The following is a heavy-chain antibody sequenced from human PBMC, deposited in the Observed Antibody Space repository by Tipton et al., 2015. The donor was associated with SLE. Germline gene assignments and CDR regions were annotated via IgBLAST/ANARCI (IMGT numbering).Heavy chain of an antibody. J-gene: IGHJ4*02. Sequence: QVQLVQSGAEVKKPGASVKVSCKASGYTFTSYDINWVRQATGQGLEWMGWMNPNSGNTGYAQKFQGRVTMTRDTSTTTVYMELNSLRSEDTAVYYCAREGTGSYGYYFDYWGQGALVTVSS. V-gene: IGHV1-8*01. CDR1: GYTFTSYD. CDR2: MNPNSGNT. D-gene: IGHD3-10*01. CDR3: AREGTGSYGYYFDY.